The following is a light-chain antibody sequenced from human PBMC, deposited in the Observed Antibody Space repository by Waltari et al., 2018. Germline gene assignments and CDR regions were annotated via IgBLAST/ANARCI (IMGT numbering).Light chain of an antibody. CDR1: QSIR. Sequence: EIVLTQSPATLSLSPGETATLSCRASQSIRLAWYQQKPGQAPILLIHDASKRATGIPDRFSGSGSGTDFTLTISRLEPEDFAMYYCQQFDRSPPVTFGGGTKVEIK. J-gene: IGKJ4*01. V-gene: IGKV3-20*01. CDR2: DAS. CDR3: QQFDRSPPVT.